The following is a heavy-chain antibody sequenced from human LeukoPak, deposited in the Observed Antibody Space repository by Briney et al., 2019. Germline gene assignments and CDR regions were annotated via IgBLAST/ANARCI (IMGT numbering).Heavy chain of an antibody. V-gene: IGHV4-61*02. CDR3: ARVSGYDWESFYDY. J-gene: IGHJ4*02. Sequence: SETLSLNCTVSGASISRGSHYWSWIRQPAGKGLEWIGRIYTIGNTNYSPSLWRRVTISVDTSKNQFSLKLNSVTAADTAVYYCARVSGYDWESFYDYWGQGTLVTVSS. D-gene: IGHD5-12*01. CDR1: GASISRGSHY. CDR2: IYTIGNT.